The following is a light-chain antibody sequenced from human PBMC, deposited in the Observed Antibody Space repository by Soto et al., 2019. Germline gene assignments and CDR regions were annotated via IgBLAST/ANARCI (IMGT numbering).Light chain of an antibody. CDR3: SSYTSSTTYV. J-gene: IGLJ1*01. V-gene: IGLV2-14*01. CDR2: HVS. CDR1: SSYIGGYNY. Sequence: QSALTQPASVSGSPGQSITISCTGSSSYIGGYNYVSWYQQHPDKAPKLMIYHVSNRPSGISSRFSGSKSGNTASLTISGLQAEDEADYYCSSYTSSTTYVFGTGTKLTVL.